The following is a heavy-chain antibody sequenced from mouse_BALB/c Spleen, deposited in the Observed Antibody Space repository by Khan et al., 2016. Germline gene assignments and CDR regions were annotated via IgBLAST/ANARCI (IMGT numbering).Heavy chain of an antibody. Sequence: VQLQQSGAELVKPGASVKLSCTASGFNIKDTFMHWVKQRPEQGLEWIGRIDPANGNTRYDPKFQGKATITADTSSNTAYLQLSSLTSEDTAVYYGGRRGLIYYYGSTDGYWGQGTTLTDSS. D-gene: IGHD1-1*01. V-gene: IGHV14-3*02. J-gene: IGHJ2*01. CDR2: IDPANGNT. CDR3: GRRGLIYYYGSTDGY. CDR1: GFNIKDTF.